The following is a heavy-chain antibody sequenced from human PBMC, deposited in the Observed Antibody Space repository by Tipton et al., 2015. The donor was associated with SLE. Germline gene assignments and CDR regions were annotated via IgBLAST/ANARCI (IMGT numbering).Heavy chain of an antibody. D-gene: IGHD2-21*02. CDR3: ARGLVTWRGAIVGVDV. Sequence: TLSLTCSVSGGSISSNYWIWIRQPPGKGLAWIGYISHGGGTNYNPSLKSRVTISMDTAKNQFSLKLTSVTAADTAIYYCARGLVTWRGAIVGVDVWGQGTTVNVSS. V-gene: IGHV4-4*09. CDR1: GGSISSNY. CDR2: ISHGGGT. J-gene: IGHJ6*02.